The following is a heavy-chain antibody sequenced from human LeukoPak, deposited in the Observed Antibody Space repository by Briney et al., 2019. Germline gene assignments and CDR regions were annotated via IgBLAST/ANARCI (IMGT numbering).Heavy chain of an antibody. Sequence: SETLSLTCTVSGGSISSGGYYWSWIRQRPGKGLEWIGYIYYSGSTYYNPSLKSRVTISVDTSKNQFSLKLSSATAADTAVYYCARGVVTMVRATDAFDIWGQGTMVTVSS. D-gene: IGHD3-10*01. CDR1: GGSISSGGYY. V-gene: IGHV4-31*03. CDR3: ARGVVTMVRATDAFDI. J-gene: IGHJ3*02. CDR2: IYYSGST.